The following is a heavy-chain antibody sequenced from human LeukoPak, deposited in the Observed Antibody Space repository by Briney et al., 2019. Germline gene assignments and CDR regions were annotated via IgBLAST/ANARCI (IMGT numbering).Heavy chain of an antibody. CDR2: IYYSGST. D-gene: IGHD3-22*01. CDR1: GGSISSSSHS. Sequence: SETLSLTCSVSGGSISSSSHSWGWIRQPPGKGLEWIGSIYYSGSTYYNPSLKSRVTMSVDTSKNQFSLKLSSVTAADTAVYYCAREHYYDSSGLIDYWGQGTLVTVSS. J-gene: IGHJ4*02. CDR3: AREHYYDSSGLIDY. V-gene: IGHV4-39*02.